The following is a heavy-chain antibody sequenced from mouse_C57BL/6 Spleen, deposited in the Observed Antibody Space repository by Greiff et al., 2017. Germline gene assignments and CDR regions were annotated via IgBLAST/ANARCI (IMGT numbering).Heavy chain of an antibody. J-gene: IGHJ2*01. V-gene: IGHV1-9*01. D-gene: IGHD3-2*02. Sequence: VQLVESGAELMKPGASVKLSCKATGYTFTGYWIEWVQQRPGHGLEWIGEILPGSGSTNYHEKFKGKATFTADTSTNTAYMQRSSLTAEDSAIYYGARQLRPLLYYFAYWGQGTILTVSA. CDR1: GYTFTGYW. CDR3: ARQLRPLLYYFAY. CDR2: ILPGSGST.